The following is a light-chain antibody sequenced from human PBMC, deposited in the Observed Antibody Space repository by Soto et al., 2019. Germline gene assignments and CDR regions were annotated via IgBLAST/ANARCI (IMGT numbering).Light chain of an antibody. J-gene: IGKJ1*01. CDR2: GAS. CDR3: QQYNNFWT. CDR1: QSVSSN. Sequence: EIVMTQSPATLSVSPGERAALSCRASQSVSSNLAWYQQKPGQAPRLLIYGASTRATSIPARFSGSGSGTEFSLTISSLQSEDFAGYYCQQYNNFWTFGQGTKVEIK. V-gene: IGKV3-15*01.